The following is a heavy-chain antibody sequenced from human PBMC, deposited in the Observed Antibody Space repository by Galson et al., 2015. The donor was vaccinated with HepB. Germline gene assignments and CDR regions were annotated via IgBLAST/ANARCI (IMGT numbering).Heavy chain of an antibody. Sequence: SLGLSCADPGGTVSISILHGVREAPGKGLEWVAVISYDGSNKYYADSVKGRFTISRDNSKNTLYLQMNSLRAEDTAVYYCARDNGSTVVIGVDYWGQGTLVTVSS. CDR2: ISYDGSNK. D-gene: IGHD4-23*01. V-gene: IGHV3-30-3*01. CDR3: ARDNGSTVVIGVDY. J-gene: IGHJ4*02. CDR1: GGTVSISI.